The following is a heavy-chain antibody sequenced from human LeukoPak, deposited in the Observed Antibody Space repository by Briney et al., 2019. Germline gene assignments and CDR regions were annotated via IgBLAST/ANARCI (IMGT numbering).Heavy chain of an antibody. J-gene: IGHJ4*02. CDR3: ARGPVRLARPYDY. CDR1: GGSLSGAY. CDR2: INHTGST. Sequence: LESLSLTCTVQGGSLSGAYWTWIRQPPGKGLEWIGEINHTGSTNYNPSFKSRVTMSADTPKNQVSLNLTSVTAADTAVYYCARGPVRLARPYDYWGQGTLVTVSS. V-gene: IGHV4-34*01. D-gene: IGHD3-9*01.